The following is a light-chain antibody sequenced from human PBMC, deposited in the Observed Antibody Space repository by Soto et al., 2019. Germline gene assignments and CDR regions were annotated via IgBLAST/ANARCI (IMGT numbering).Light chain of an antibody. CDR3: QQRSTWPPT. Sequence: EIVLTQSPATLSLSPGERATLSCRASQSVRSYLAWYQQRSGQAPRLLMFDASHWATGIPARFSGSGSGTDFTLTISSLEPEDFAVYYCQQRSTWPPTFGGGTKVEIK. V-gene: IGKV3-11*01. CDR2: DAS. CDR1: QSVRSY. J-gene: IGKJ4*01.